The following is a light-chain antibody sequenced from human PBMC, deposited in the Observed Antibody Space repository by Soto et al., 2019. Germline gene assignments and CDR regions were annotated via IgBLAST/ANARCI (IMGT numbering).Light chain of an antibody. CDR1: QSISRS. J-gene: IGKJ4*01. CDR2: DAS. CDR3: QQRSNWPLT. Sequence: DIVLTQSTGTLSLSPGASATLSCRASQSISRSLAWYQQKPGQAPRLLIYDASNRATGIPARFSGSGSGTDFTLTISSLEPEDFAVYYCQQRSNWPLTFGGGTKVDI. V-gene: IGKV3-11*01.